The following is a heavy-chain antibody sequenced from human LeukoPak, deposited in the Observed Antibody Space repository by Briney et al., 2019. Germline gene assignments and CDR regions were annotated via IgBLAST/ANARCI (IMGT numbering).Heavy chain of an antibody. CDR3: ARQGYDYVADWFDP. D-gene: IGHD5-12*01. J-gene: IGHJ5*02. CDR1: GDSISSYY. V-gene: IGHV4-59*08. Sequence: PSETLSLTCTVSGDSISSYYWSWIRQSPGKGLEWIGYIYYSGSTNYNPSLKSRVTISSDTSKNQFSLKLNSVTAADTAVYHCARQGYDYVADWFDPWGQGTLVTVSS. CDR2: IYYSGST.